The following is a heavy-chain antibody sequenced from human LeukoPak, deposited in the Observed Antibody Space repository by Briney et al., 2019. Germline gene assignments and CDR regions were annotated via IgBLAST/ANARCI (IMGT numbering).Heavy chain of an antibody. V-gene: IGHV4-39*02. Sequence: SETLSLTCTVSGDSISRSTYYWAWIRQPPGKGLEWIGSVYYGRSPYFNPSLGSRATISVDTSKNHFSLKMSSVTAADTAVYYCARSSGTGTFSYWGQGTLVTVSS. D-gene: IGHD6-25*01. J-gene: IGHJ4*02. CDR3: ARSSGTGTFSY. CDR2: VYYGRSP. CDR1: GDSISRSTYY.